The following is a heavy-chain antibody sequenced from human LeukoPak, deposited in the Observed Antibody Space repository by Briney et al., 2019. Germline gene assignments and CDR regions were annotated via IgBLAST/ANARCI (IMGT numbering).Heavy chain of an antibody. Sequence: SETLSLTCAVSGGSISSSNWWSWVRQPPGKGLEWIGESYHSGSTNYNPSLKSRVTISVDKSKNQFSLKLSSVTAADTAVYYCARTDMVRGVITRFDPWGQGTLVTVSS. CDR1: GGSISSSNW. CDR2: SYHSGST. D-gene: IGHD3-10*01. V-gene: IGHV4-4*02. CDR3: ARTDMVRGVITRFDP. J-gene: IGHJ5*02.